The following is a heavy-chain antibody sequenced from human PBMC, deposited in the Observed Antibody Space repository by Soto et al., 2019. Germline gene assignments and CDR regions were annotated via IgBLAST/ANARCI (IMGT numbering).Heavy chain of an antibody. J-gene: IGHJ4*02. CDR2: IIPIFGTA. CDR3: ATNWYRAFDY. V-gene: IGHV1-69*13. Sequence: GASVKVSCKASGGTFSSYAISWVRQAPGQGLEWMGGIIPIFGTANYAQKFQGRVTITADESTSTAYMELSSLRSEDTVVYYCATNWYRAFDYWGQGTLVTVSS. D-gene: IGHD7-27*01. CDR1: GGTFSSYA.